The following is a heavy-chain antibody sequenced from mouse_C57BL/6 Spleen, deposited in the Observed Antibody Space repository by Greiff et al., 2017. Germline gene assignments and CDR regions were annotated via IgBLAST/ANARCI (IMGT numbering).Heavy chain of an antibody. Sequence: QVQLKESGPGLVQPSQSLSITCTVSGFSLTSYGVHWVRQSPGKGLEWLGVIWSGGSTDYNAAFISRLSISKDNSKSQVFFKMNSLQADDTAIYYCARNWDYDYGDWYFDVWGTGTTVTVSS. V-gene: IGHV2-2*01. D-gene: IGHD2-4*01. CDR3: ARNWDYDYGDWYFDV. CDR2: IWSGGST. J-gene: IGHJ1*03. CDR1: GFSLTSYG.